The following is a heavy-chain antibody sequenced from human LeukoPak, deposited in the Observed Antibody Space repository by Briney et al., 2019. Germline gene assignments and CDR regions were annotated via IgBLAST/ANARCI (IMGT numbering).Heavy chain of an antibody. CDR1: GGSISSSSYY. V-gene: IGHV4-39*01. CDR3: ARQQSGSYLVDFDY. Sequence: SETLSLTCTVSGGSISSSSYYWGWIRQPPGKGLEWIGNIYYSGSTYYNPSLKSRVTISVDTSKNQFSLKLSSVTAADTAVYYCARQQSGSYLVDFDYWGQGTLVTVSS. J-gene: IGHJ4*02. CDR2: IYYSGST. D-gene: IGHD1-26*01.